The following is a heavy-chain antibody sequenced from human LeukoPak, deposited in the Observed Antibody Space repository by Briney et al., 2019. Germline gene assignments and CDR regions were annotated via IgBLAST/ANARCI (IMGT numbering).Heavy chain of an antibody. D-gene: IGHD3-3*01. V-gene: IGHV3-7*01. Sequence: GGSLRLSCAASGFTFSSYWMSWVRQAPGKGLEWVANIKQDGSEKYYVDSVKGRFTISRDNAKNSLYLQMNSLRAEDTAVYYCARDPDLGAISYYDFWSGYPRVFDYWGQGTLVTVSS. CDR1: GFTFSSYW. CDR2: IKQDGSEK. J-gene: IGHJ4*02. CDR3: ARDPDLGAISYYDFWSGYPRVFDY.